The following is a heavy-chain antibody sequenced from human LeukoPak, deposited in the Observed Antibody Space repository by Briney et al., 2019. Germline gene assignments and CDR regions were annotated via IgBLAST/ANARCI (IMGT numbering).Heavy chain of an antibody. V-gene: IGHV4-59*01. Sequence: SETLSLTCTVSGDSISNNYWTWIRQPPGNGLEWIGSIHYSGTANYNPPVESRVTMSVDTSKNQFSLNLRSVTAADTAVYYCAKVISGGHFDYWGQGTLVTVSS. CDR3: AKVISGGHFDY. CDR2: IHYSGTA. D-gene: IGHD2-15*01. CDR1: GDSISNNY. J-gene: IGHJ4*02.